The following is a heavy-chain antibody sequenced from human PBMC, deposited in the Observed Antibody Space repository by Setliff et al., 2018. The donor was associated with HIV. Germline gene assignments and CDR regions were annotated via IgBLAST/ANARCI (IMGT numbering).Heavy chain of an antibody. V-gene: IGHV1-18*01. CDR2: ISDYNSNT. D-gene: IGHD6-19*01. Sequence: GASVKVSCKASGYALTSYSLTWVRQAPGQGLEWMGWISDYNSNTEYAQKFQGRVTMTTDTSTSTAYMELRSLRSDDTAVYYCARPRRVRSRAWYWFDIWGQGTLVTVSS. CDR3: ARPRRVRSRAWYWFDI. J-gene: IGHJ5*02. CDR1: GYALTSYS.